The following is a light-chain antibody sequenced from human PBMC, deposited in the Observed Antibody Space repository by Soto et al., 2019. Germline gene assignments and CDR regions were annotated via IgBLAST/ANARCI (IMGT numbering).Light chain of an antibody. Sequence: ALTQPRSVSGSPGQSVTISCTGTSGDVGAYDRVSWYQHHPTKAPKLIIYDVTNRPSGVPYRFSGSKSGSTASLTISGLQAEDEADYYCCSHAGGSSWVFGGGTKLTVL. CDR1: SGDVGAYDR. V-gene: IGLV2-11*01. CDR2: DVT. CDR3: CSHAGGSSWV. J-gene: IGLJ3*02.